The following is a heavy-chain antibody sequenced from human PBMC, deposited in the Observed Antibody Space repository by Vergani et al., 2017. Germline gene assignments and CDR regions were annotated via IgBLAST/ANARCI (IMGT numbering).Heavy chain of an antibody. J-gene: IGHJ6*03. CDR3: SRVNTETNGNLYYYYYMDV. CDR2: IDHPGRP. CDR1: GGSFTSYH. D-gene: IGHD4-11*01. V-gene: IGHV4-34*01. Sequence: QVQLQQWGGGLLKPSETLSLTCVVNGGSFTSYHWTWIRQSPGEGLEWVGAIDHPGRPDYNPSLTSRLTMSVAKSRNQFSLTLNSVTATDTAIYFCSRVNTETNGNLYYYYYMDVWGQGTAVTVS.